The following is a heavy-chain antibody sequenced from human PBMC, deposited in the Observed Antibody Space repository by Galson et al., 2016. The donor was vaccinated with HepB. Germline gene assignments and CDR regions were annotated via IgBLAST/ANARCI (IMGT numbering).Heavy chain of an antibody. V-gene: IGHV3-23*01. CDR2: SGSGGPT. D-gene: IGHD3-9*01. CDR3: AKSVLEYDILPGYYRRGADY. Sequence: SLRLSCAASGFTFSSYAMRWVRQAPGKGLEWVSSSGSGGPTYYADSVKGRFTISRDNSKNTLFLQMHSLRADDTAVYYCAKSVLEYDILPGYYRRGADYWGQGTLVTVSS. J-gene: IGHJ4*02. CDR1: GFTFSSYA.